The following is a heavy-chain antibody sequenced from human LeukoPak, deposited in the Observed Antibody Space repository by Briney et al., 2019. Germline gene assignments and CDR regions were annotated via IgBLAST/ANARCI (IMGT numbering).Heavy chain of an antibody. D-gene: IGHD4-11*01. J-gene: IGHJ4*02. CDR2: IRGNGGST. Sequence: EGSLRLPCAASGFTFSSYPMHWVRQAPGKGLEYVSGIRGNGGSTYYANSVKGRFTISRDNSKNTLYLRMGSLRAEDMAVYFCARGDDYILFDYWGQGALVTVSS. V-gene: IGHV3-64*01. CDR1: GFTFSSYP. CDR3: ARGDDYILFDY.